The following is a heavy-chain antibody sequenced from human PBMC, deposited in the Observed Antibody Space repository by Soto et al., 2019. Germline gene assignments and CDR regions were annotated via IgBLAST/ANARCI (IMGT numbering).Heavy chain of an antibody. V-gene: IGHV3-11*01. CDR3: AGGGSQYYGMGV. J-gene: IGHJ6*02. CDR2: MSSSGGTI. D-gene: IGHD2-15*01. Sequence: QVQLVESGGGLVKPGGSLRLSCAASGFTFSDYYMIWIRQAPGKGLEWISYMSSSGGTIYSADSVKGRFTISRDNAKNALDLEVNSLRVEDTAVYCCAGGGSQYYGMGVWGQGTAVTVTS. CDR1: GFTFSDYY.